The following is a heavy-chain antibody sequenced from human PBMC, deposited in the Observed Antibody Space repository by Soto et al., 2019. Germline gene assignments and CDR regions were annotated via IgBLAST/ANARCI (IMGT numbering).Heavy chain of an antibody. CDR1: GYTFPVSY. D-gene: IGHD3-16*01. V-gene: IGHV1-46*01. J-gene: IGHJ5*02. Sequence: QVQLVQSGAEVKKPGASVKVSCETSGYTFPVSYTHWLRQAPGQGLEWMGWINPNSGSTRFAQKFQGRVTMTRDTSTSTVYMELRGLTSEDTAVYYCARSSGGVYGIIIEGTNWFAPWGQGTLVTVSS. CDR2: INPNSGST. CDR3: ARSSGGVYGIIIEGTNWFAP.